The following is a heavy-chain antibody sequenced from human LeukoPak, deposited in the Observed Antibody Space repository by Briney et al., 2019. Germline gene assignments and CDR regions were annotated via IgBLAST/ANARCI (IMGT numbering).Heavy chain of an antibody. Sequence: GGSLRLFCAASGFTFSSYAMHWVRQAPGKGLEWVAVISYDGSNKYYADSVKGRFTISRDNSKNTLYLQMNSLRAEDTAVYYCARGPDIVVVVAALNLFDYWGQGTLVTVSS. CDR3: ARGPDIVVVVAALNLFDY. V-gene: IGHV3-30*04. CDR2: ISYDGSNK. CDR1: GFTFSSYA. D-gene: IGHD2-15*01. J-gene: IGHJ4*02.